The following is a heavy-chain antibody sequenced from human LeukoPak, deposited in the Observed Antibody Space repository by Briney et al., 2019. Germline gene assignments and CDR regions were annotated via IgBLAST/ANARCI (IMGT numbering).Heavy chain of an antibody. CDR2: TNTAGSTI. CDR3: ARATYDSSAVDAFDI. D-gene: IGHD3-22*01. J-gene: IGHJ3*02. Sequence: GGSLRLSCAASGFTFRDYFMSWIRQAPGKGLEWVAYTNTAGSTIYYADSMKGRFTISRDNAKNSLYQQMNTLRAEDTAVYYCARATYDSSAVDAFDIWGQGTMVTVSP. V-gene: IGHV3-11*01. CDR1: GFTFRDYF.